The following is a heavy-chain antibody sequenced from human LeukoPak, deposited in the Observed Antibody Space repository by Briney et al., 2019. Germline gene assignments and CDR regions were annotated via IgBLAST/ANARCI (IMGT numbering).Heavy chain of an antibody. J-gene: IGHJ4*02. CDR2: ISGSGTGT. CDR3: AKSRVSANVAMFDY. V-gene: IGHV3-23*01. Sequence: PGGSLRLSCAASGFTFSTYPMGWVRQTPGKGLEWVSGISGSGTGTYYAGSVKGRFTISRDNSKNMVYLQMHNLRADDTAVLYCAKSRVSANVAMFDYWGQGTLVTVSS. D-gene: IGHD5/OR15-5a*01. CDR1: GFTFSTYP.